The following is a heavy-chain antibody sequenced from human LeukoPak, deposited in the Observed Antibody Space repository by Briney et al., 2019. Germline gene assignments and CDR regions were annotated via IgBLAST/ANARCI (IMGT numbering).Heavy chain of an antibody. Sequence: GGSLRLSCAASGFTFSNYAMHWVRQAPGKGLEWVAVISSDGSNKYYANSVKGRFTISRDNSKNTLYLQMNSLRAEDTAVYYCARSLYSGSYYPLDYWGQGTLVTVS. CDR2: ISSDGSNK. CDR3: ARSLYSGSYYPLDY. J-gene: IGHJ4*02. CDR1: GFTFSNYA. V-gene: IGHV3-30-3*01. D-gene: IGHD1-26*01.